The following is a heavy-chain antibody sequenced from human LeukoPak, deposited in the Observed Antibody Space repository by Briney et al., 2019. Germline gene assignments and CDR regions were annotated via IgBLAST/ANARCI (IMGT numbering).Heavy chain of an antibody. CDR2: IYSGGNI. CDR1: GFTVNSTY. D-gene: IGHD2-15*01. J-gene: IGHJ4*02. V-gene: IGHV3-53*01. Sequence: GGSLRLSCAASGFTVNSTYMSWVRQAPGKGLEWVSVIYSGGNIYYIDSVKGRFTISRDTSKITLYLQMNSLRAEDTAVYFCASRHCSGGGCYFAGADPFDYWGQGTLVTVSS. CDR3: ASRHCSGGGCYFAGADPFDY.